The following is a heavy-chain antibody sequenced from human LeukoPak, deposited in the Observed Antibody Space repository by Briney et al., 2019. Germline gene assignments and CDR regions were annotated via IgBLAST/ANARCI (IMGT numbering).Heavy chain of an antibody. V-gene: IGHV3-30*18. CDR2: ISYDGSNK. D-gene: IGHD3-3*01. J-gene: IGHJ4*02. CDR3: AKAPRITIFGVVIMAVDY. Sequence: PGGSLRLSCAASGFTFSSYGMHWVRQAPGKGLEWVAVISYDGSNKYYADSVKGRFTISRGNSKNTLYLQMNSLRAEDTAVYYCAKAPRITIFGVVIMAVDYWGQGTLVTVSS. CDR1: GFTFSSYG.